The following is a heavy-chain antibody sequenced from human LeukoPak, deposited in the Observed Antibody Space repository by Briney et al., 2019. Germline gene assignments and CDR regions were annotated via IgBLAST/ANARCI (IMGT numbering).Heavy chain of an antibody. CDR1: GYTFTGYY. V-gene: IGHV1-18*04. CDR2: ISAYNGNT. Sequence: SVKVSCKASGYTFTGYYMHWVRQAPGQGLEWMGWISAYNGNTNYAQKLQGRVTMTTDTSTSTAYMELRSLRSDDTAVYYCARERYFDWSYFDYLGQGTLVTVSS. D-gene: IGHD3-9*01. J-gene: IGHJ4*02. CDR3: ARERYFDWSYFDY.